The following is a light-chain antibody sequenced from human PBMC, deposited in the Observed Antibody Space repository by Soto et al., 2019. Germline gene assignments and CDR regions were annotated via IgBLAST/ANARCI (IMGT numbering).Light chain of an antibody. Sequence: QLVLTQSPSASASLGASVKLTCTLSSGHSSYTIAWHQQQPEKGPRYLMKLHSGGSHTKGDGIPDRFSGSSSGAERYLTISSLQPEDEADYYCQTWGTAINWVFGGGTKVTVL. CDR3: QTWGTAINWV. CDR2: LHSGGSH. CDR1: SGHSSYT. J-gene: IGLJ3*02. V-gene: IGLV4-69*01.